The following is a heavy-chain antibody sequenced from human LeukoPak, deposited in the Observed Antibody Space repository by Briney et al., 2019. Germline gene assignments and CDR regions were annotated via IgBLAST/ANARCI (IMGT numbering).Heavy chain of an antibody. J-gene: IGHJ3*02. D-gene: IGHD3-22*01. Sequence: PGRSLRLSCVASGFTFSSYAMSWVRQASGKGLEWVGRIRNKANSYTTAYAASVRGRFTISRDDSKNTAYLQMNSLKTEDTAVYYCTSNYYDSSLDAFDIWGQGTMVTVSS. CDR3: TSNYYDSSLDAFDI. V-gene: IGHV3-73*01. CDR2: IRNKANSYTT. CDR1: GFTFSSYA.